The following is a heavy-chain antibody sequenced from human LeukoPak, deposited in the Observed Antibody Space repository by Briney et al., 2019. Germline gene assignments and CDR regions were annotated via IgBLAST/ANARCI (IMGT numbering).Heavy chain of an antibody. Sequence: GGSLRLSCAVFGLTFKNSWMTWVRQAPGKGLEWVATLNQDGGEKYYVDSVKGRFTISRDNSKNTLYLQMSSLRADDTAVYYCVKDRSIAAPNNDFFDSWGQGALVTVSS. CDR2: LNQDGGEK. V-gene: IGHV3-7*01. D-gene: IGHD6-6*01. CDR3: VKDRSIAAPNNDFFDS. J-gene: IGHJ4*02. CDR1: GLTFKNSW.